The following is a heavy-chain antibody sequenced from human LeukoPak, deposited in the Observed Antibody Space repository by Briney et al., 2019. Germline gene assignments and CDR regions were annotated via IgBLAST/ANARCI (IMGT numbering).Heavy chain of an antibody. CDR3: ARDLEGGLDY. CDR2: IKPSSGGT. Sequence: GASVKVSCTASGYTFTDYYIHWVRQTPRQGLEWLGWIKPSSGGTHFPRKFQGRVTMTRETSITTAYMELSSLRSGDTAVYYCARDLEGGLDYWGQGTLVTVSS. CDR1: GYTFTDYY. J-gene: IGHJ4*02. V-gene: IGHV1-2*02. D-gene: IGHD1-1*01.